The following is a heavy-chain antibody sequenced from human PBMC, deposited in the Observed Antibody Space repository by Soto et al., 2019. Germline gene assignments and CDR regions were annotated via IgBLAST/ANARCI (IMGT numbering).Heavy chain of an antibody. Sequence: PSQTLSLTCAISGDSVSSNSAAWNWIRQSPSRGLEWLGRTYYRSKWYNDYAVSVKSRITINPDTSKNQFSLQLNSVTPEDTAVYYCVRVPFGSGGSCYCADYWGQGTLVTVSS. J-gene: IGHJ4*02. V-gene: IGHV6-1*01. CDR1: GDSVSSNSAA. CDR2: TYYRSKWYN. CDR3: VRVPFGSGGSCYCADY. D-gene: IGHD2-15*01.